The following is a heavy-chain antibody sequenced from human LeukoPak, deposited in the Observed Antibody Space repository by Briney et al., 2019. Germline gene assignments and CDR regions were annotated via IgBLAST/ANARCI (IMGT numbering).Heavy chain of an antibody. CDR1: GFTFSDYG. J-gene: IGHJ4*02. V-gene: IGHV3-30*14. CDR2: ISNDGNNK. Sequence: GGSLRLSCAASGFTFSDYGVHWVRQAPGKGLERVAVISNDGNNKQYADSVKGRFTISRDNSKNTLYLQLNSRRTEDTAVYYCARDRNCCGGGSCYVFDYWGQGALVTVSS. CDR3: ARDRNCCGGGSCYVFDY. D-gene: IGHD2-15*01.